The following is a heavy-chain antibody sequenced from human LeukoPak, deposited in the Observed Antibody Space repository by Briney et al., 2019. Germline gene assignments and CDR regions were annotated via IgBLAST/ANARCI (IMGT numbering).Heavy chain of an antibody. CDR1: GGSISSYY. CDR3: ARVGITIFGVRVDP. V-gene: IGHV4-59*01. D-gene: IGHD3-3*01. Sequence: KPSETLSLTCTVSGGSISSYYWSWIRQPPGKGLEWIGYIYYSGSTNYNPSLKSRVTISVDTSKNQFPLKLSSVTAADTAVYYCARVGITIFGVRVDPWGQGTLVTVSS. CDR2: IYYSGST. J-gene: IGHJ5*02.